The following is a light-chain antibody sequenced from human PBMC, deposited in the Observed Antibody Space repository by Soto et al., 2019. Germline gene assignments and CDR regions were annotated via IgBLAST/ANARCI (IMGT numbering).Light chain of an antibody. V-gene: IGKV3-11*01. CDR1: QSVSTY. CDR2: DTF. CDR3: QPRDWPWT. Sequence: EIVLTQSPATLSLPPGERATLSCRASQSVSTYVAWYQQKPGQPPRLLIYDTFNRAAGIPTRFSGSGSGTDFPLTSNSLEPEDFAVYYCQPRDWPWTFGQGTKVEIK. J-gene: IGKJ1*01.